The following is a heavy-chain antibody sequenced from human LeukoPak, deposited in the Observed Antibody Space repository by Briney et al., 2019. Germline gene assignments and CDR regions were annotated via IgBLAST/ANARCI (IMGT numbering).Heavy chain of an antibody. Sequence: SETLSLTCAVSGYSINSGSYWGWIRQPPGKGLEWIGRIYHSGSTYYNPSLESRVTISVDTSKNQFSLKVTSVTAADTAVYYCARVGGPFDSWGQGTLVTVPS. CDR2: IYHSGST. J-gene: IGHJ4*02. CDR3: ARVGGPFDS. V-gene: IGHV4-38-2*01. CDR1: GYSINSGSY. D-gene: IGHD1-26*01.